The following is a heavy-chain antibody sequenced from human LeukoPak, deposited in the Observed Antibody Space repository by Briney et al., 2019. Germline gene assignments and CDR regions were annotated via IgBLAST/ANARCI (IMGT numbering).Heavy chain of an antibody. Sequence: ASVKVSCKASGYTFTSYYMHWVRQAPGQGLEWMGIINPSGGSTSYAQKFQGRVTMTRDMSTSTVYMELSSLRSEDMAVYYCARVGGYCSSTSCPLPDYWGQGTLVTVSS. CDR3: ARVGGYCSSTSCPLPDY. CDR2: INPSGGST. D-gene: IGHD2-2*01. CDR1: GYTFTSYY. J-gene: IGHJ4*02. V-gene: IGHV1-46*01.